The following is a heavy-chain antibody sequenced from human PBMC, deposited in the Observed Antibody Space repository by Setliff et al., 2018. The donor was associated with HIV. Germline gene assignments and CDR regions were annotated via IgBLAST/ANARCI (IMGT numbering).Heavy chain of an antibody. CDR1: GYTFTSYD. CDR3: ARDASTYYYDSSGYYEGDAFDI. D-gene: IGHD3-22*01. J-gene: IGHJ3*02. Sequence: SVKVSCKASGYTFTSYDINWVRQATGQGLEWMGWMNPNSGTANYAQKFQGRVTITTDESTSTAYMELSSLRSEDTAVYYCARDASTYYYDSSGYYEGDAFDIWGQGTMVTVSS. CDR2: MNPNSGTA. V-gene: IGHV1-69*05.